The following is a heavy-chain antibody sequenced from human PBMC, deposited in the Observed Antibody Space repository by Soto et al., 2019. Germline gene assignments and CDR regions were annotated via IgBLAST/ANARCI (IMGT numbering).Heavy chain of an antibody. Sequence: QVQLVESGGGVVQPGRSLRLSCAASGFTFSSYGMPWVRQAPGKGLEWVAVISYDGSNKYYADSVKGRFTISRDNSKNTLYLQMNSLRAEDTAVYYCAKYIAPLSLATDYWGQGTLVTVSS. V-gene: IGHV3-30*18. CDR2: ISYDGSNK. J-gene: IGHJ4*02. D-gene: IGHD1-26*01. CDR1: GFTFSSYG. CDR3: AKYIAPLSLATDY.